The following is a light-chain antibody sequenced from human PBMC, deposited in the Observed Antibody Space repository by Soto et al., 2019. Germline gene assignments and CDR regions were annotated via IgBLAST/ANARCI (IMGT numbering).Light chain of an antibody. CDR1: QSVSGK. Sequence: EIVMTQSPATLSLSPGERATLSCRASQSVSGKLAWYQQKPGQAPRLIIYGASTRAPGIPARFSGRGSGTQFTLTISSLQSEDFAVYYCQQYDNWLMYAFGQGTKLDIK. V-gene: IGKV3-15*01. CDR2: GAS. CDR3: QQYDNWLMYA. J-gene: IGKJ2*01.